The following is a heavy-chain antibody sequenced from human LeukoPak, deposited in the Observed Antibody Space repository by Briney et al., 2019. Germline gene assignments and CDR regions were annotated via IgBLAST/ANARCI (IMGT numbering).Heavy chain of an antibody. J-gene: IGHJ1*01. CDR2: ITSGGST. Sequence: GGSLRLSCAASGFTFSSYVMSWVRQAPGKGLEWVSTITSGGSTYYGDSVKGRFTISRDNSKNTLNLQMNSLRAEDTAVYYCATRGTSPTKYFQQWGQGTLVTVSS. CDR3: ATRGTSPTKYFQQ. CDR1: GFTFSSYV. D-gene: IGHD1-1*01. V-gene: IGHV3-23*01.